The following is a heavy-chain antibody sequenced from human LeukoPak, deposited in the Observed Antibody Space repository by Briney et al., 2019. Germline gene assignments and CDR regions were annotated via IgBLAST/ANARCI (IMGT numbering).Heavy chain of an antibody. CDR1: GGSISSYY. J-gene: IGHJ5*02. CDR2: IYYSGST. CDR3: ARKYPDHWFDP. D-gene: IGHD6-6*01. V-gene: IGHV4-59*01. Sequence: SETLSLTCTVSGGSISSYYWSWIRQPPGKGLEWIGYIYYSGSTNYNPSLKSRVTISVDTSKNQFSLKLSSVTAADTAVYYCARKYPDHWFDPWGRGTLVTVSS.